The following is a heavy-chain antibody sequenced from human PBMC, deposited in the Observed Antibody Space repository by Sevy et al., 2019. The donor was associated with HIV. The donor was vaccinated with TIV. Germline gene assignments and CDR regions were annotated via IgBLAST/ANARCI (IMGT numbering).Heavy chain of an antibody. J-gene: IGHJ6*02. Sequence: GGSLRLSCAASRFTFSSYGMHWVRQAPGKGLEWVEVISYDGSNKYADSVKGRFTISSDNSKNTLYLQMNSLRPEDTAVYSCAKAQDGSGYSAYGMDVWGQGTTVTVSS. D-gene: IGHD3-22*01. CDR2: ISYDGSNK. CDR1: RFTFSSYG. CDR3: AKAQDGSGYSAYGMDV. V-gene: IGHV3-30*18.